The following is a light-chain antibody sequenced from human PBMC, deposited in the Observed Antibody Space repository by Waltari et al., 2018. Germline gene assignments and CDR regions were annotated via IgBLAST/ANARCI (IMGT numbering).Light chain of an antibody. V-gene: IGKV3-20*01. CDR1: QSVGSSS. Sequence: EIVLTQSPGTASLSPGDRVTLSCRASQSVGSSSLAWYQQKPGQAPRLVIYRASRRPPGIPDRFSCSGAGTDFSLTISRLEPEDFAGYYCQQHGTLPATFGKGTKVEIK. CDR2: RAS. CDR3: QQHGTLPAT. J-gene: IGKJ1*01.